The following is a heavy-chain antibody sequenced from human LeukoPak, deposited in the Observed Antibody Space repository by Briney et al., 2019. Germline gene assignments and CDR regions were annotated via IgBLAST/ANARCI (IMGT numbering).Heavy chain of an antibody. CDR1: GYTFTSYY. J-gene: IGHJ4*02. V-gene: IGHV1-46*01. Sequence: ASVKVSCKASGYTFTSYYMHWVRHAPGQGLEWMGIINPSGGSTSYAQKFQGRVTMTRDTSTSTVYMELSSLRSEDTAVYYCARRLGDGDYVYYFDYWGQGTLVTVSS. D-gene: IGHD4-17*01. CDR3: ARRLGDGDYVYYFDY. CDR2: INPSGGST.